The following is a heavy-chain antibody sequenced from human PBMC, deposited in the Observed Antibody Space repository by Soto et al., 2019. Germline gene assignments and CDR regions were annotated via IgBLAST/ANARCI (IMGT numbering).Heavy chain of an antibody. CDR3: ARDPSAVAGTQAFEI. Sequence: QVQLVQSGAEVGKPGSSVKVSCKASGDSFSSYTLSWMRQAPGHGLEWMGRIVPLLGTTNYAQKFQGSVTFTAEKSKSTVYMELRSLRSEDTALDYCARDPSAVAGTQAFEIWGQGTMVIVSS. CDR1: GDSFSSYT. V-gene: IGHV1-69*08. CDR2: IVPLLGTT. D-gene: IGHD6-19*01. J-gene: IGHJ3*02.